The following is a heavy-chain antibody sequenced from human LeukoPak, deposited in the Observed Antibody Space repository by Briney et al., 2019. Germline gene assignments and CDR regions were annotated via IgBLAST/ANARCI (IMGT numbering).Heavy chain of an antibody. V-gene: IGHV3-74*01. J-gene: IGHJ5*02. CDR3: ARDPNGNWWFDP. CDR1: GFTFSSYA. Sequence: GGSLRLSCAASGFTFSSYAMHWVRQAPGKGLEWVSRINIDGGTTTYVDSVKGRFTISRDNAKNMLYLQMNSLRAEDTAVYYCARDPNGNWWFDPWGQGTLVTVSS. CDR2: INIDGGTT. D-gene: IGHD1-1*01.